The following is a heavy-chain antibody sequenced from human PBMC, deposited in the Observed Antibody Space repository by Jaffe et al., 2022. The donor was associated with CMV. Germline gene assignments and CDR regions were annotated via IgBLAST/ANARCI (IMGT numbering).Heavy chain of an antibody. V-gene: IGHV4-59*01. CDR3: ARDTGYYDFWSGYSPMFDP. CDR1: GGSISSYY. D-gene: IGHD3-3*01. Sequence: QVQLQESGPGLVKPSETLSLTCTVSGGSISSYYWSWIRQPPGKGLEWIGYIYYSGSTNYNPSLKSRVTISVDTSKNQFSLKLSSVTAADTAVYYCARDTGYYDFWSGYSPMFDPWGQGTLVTVSS. CDR2: IYYSGST. J-gene: IGHJ5*02.